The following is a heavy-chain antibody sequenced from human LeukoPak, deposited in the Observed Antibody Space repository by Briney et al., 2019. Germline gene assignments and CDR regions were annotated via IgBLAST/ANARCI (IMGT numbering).Heavy chain of an antibody. V-gene: IGHV4-4*07. Sequence: PSETLSLTCTVSGDSISSYYWSWIRQPAGKGLEWIGRIYTSGSTNYNPSLKRRVTISVEPSKHPFSLKLSSVTAADTAVYYCARDLGLAYYYDSSQGFDPWGQGTRVTVSS. CDR3: ARDLGLAYYYDSSQGFDP. CDR1: GDSISSYY. J-gene: IGHJ5*02. D-gene: IGHD3-22*01. CDR2: IYTSGST.